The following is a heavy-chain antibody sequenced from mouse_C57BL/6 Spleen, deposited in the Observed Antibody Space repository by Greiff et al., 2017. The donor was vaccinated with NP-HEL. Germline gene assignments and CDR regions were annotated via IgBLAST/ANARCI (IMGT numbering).Heavy chain of an antibody. CDR1: GYTFTSYW. CDR2: IYPSDSET. D-gene: IGHD2-2*01. CDR3: ARFGVTRGFDY. Sequence: VQLQQPGAELVRPGSSVKLSCKASGYTFTSYWMDWVKQRPGQGLEWIGNIYPSDSETHYNQKFKDKATLTVDKSSSTAYMQLSSLTSEDSAVYYCARFGVTRGFDYWGQGTTLTVSS. J-gene: IGHJ2*01. V-gene: IGHV1-61*01.